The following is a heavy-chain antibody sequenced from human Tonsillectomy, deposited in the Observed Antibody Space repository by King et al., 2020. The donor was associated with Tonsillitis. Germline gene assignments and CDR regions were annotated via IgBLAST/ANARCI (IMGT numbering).Heavy chain of an antibody. CDR1: GFTFSSYW. Sequence: VQLVESGGGLVQPGGSLRLSCAASGFTFSSYWMSWVRQAQGKGLEWVASIKQDGSEKYYVDSLKGRFTISRDNAKNSLYLQMNSLRAEDTAVYYCARGGVYYDSSGSFDYWGQGTLVTVSS. D-gene: IGHD3-22*01. CDR2: IKQDGSEK. CDR3: ARGGVYYDSSGSFDY. J-gene: IGHJ4*02. V-gene: IGHV3-7*01.